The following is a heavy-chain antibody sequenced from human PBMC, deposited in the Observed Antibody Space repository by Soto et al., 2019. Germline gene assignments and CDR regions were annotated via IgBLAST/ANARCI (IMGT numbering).Heavy chain of an antibody. CDR3: AAYKDQNYDSSGGSMDV. J-gene: IGHJ6*02. D-gene: IGHD3-22*01. CDR1: GFTFTSSA. Sequence: SVKVSCKASGFTFTSSAMQWVRQARGQRLEWIGWIVVGSGNTNYAQKFQERVTITRDMSTSTAYMELSSLRSEDTAVYYCAAYKDQNYDSSGGSMDVWGQGTTVTVSS. CDR2: IVVGSGNT. V-gene: IGHV1-58*02.